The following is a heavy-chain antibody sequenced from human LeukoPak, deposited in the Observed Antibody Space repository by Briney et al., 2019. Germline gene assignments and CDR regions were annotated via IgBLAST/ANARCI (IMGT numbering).Heavy chain of an antibody. Sequence: GGSLRLSCAASGFTFSSYAMTWVRQAPGKGLEWVSAIGTAGDTYYPGSVKGRFTISRENAKNSLYLQMNSLRAGDTAVYYCARKGNYHYYGMDVWGQGTTVTVSS. CDR3: ARKGNYHYYGMDV. D-gene: IGHD3-10*01. CDR2: IGTAGDT. J-gene: IGHJ6*02. CDR1: GFTFSSYA. V-gene: IGHV3-13*01.